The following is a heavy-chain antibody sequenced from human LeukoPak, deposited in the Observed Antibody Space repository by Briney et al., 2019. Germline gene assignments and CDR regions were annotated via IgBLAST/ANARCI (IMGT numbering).Heavy chain of an antibody. D-gene: IGHD6-19*01. CDR2: IKQDGSEK. J-gene: IGHJ4*02. V-gene: IGHV3-7*01. CDR3: ARVGYSSGWYGYYFDY. Sequence: GGSLRLSCAASGFTFSSYWMSWVRQAPGKGLEWVANIKQDGSEKYYVDSVKGRFTISRDNAKNSLYLQMNSLRAEDTAVYYSARVGYSSGWYGYYFDYWGQGTLVTVSS. CDR1: GFTFSSYW.